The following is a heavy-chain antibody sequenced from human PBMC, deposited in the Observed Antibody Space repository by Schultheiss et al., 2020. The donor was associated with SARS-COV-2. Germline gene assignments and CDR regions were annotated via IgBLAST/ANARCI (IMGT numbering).Heavy chain of an antibody. Sequence: SETLSLTCTVSGGSISSGGYYWSWIRQHPGKGLEWIGYIYYSGSTYYNPSLKSRVSIAIDTSQNQFSLKLSSVTAADTAVYYCAREREAARNWFDPWGQGTLVTVSS. CDR1: GGSISSGGYY. J-gene: IGHJ5*02. CDR3: AREREAARNWFDP. CDR2: IYYSGST. V-gene: IGHV4-31*03. D-gene: IGHD6-6*01.